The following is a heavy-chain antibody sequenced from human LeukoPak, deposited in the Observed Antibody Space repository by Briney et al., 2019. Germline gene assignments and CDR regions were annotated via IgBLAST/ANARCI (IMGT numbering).Heavy chain of an antibody. V-gene: IGHV1-18*01. D-gene: IGHD5-24*01. J-gene: IGHJ4*02. Sequence: ASVKVSCKASGYTFTSYGISWVRQAPGQGLEWMGWISAYNGNTNYAQKFQGRVTMTRDTSTSTVYMELSSLRSEDTAVYYCARAATIFDYWGQGTLVTVSS. CDR3: ARAATIFDY. CDR2: ISAYNGNT. CDR1: GYTFTSYG.